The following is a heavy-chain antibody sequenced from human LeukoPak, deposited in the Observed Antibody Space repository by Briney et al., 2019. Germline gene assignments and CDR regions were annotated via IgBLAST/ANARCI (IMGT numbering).Heavy chain of an antibody. Sequence: GGSLSLSCAASGFTFSSYAMSWVRQAPGKGLEWVSGISGSGGSTYYADSVKGRFTISRDNAKNSLYLQMNSLRAEDTAVYYCARDMNYYDSSGYFSEWGQGTLVTVSS. D-gene: IGHD3-22*01. J-gene: IGHJ4*02. CDR3: ARDMNYYDSSGYFSE. V-gene: IGHV3-23*01. CDR2: ISGSGGST. CDR1: GFTFSSYA.